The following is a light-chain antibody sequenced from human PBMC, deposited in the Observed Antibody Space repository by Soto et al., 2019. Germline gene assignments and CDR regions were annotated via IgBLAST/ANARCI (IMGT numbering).Light chain of an antibody. V-gene: IGKV3-20*01. Sequence: DIVLTQSPGTLSLSPGDRATLSCRASQSFSSNYLAWYHQRPGQAPRLLIYGASTRATGIPDRFSGSGSGTEFALTISRLEPEDFAVYYCQQYGSLSWTFGQGTKVDIQ. CDR2: GAS. CDR1: QSFSSNY. J-gene: IGKJ1*01. CDR3: QQYGSLSWT.